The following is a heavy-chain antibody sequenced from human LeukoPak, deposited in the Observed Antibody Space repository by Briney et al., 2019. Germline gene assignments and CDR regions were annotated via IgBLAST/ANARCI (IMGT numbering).Heavy chain of an antibody. Sequence: SETLSLTCTVSGGSISSSSYYWGWIRQPPGKGLEWIGSIYYSGSTYYNPSLKNRVTISVDTSKNQFSLKLTSVTAADTAVYYCARFNSGSYQHYFDYWGQGTLVTVSS. D-gene: IGHD1-26*01. V-gene: IGHV4-39*07. CDR3: ARFNSGSYQHYFDY. CDR2: IYYSGST. CDR1: GGSISSSSYY. J-gene: IGHJ4*02.